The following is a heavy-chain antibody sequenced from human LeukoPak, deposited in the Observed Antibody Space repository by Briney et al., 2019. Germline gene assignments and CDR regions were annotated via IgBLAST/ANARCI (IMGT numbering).Heavy chain of an antibody. J-gene: IGHJ4*02. V-gene: IGHV3-33*01. D-gene: IGHD6-19*01. CDR2: IWHDGSNK. CDR1: GFIFSSYG. CDR3: ARDRSSGWYLFDY. Sequence: GRSLRLSCAASGFIFSSYGVHWVRQAPGKGLEWVAVIWHDGSNKYSADSVKGRFTISRDNSRDTLYLQMNSLRAEDTAVYYCARDRSSGWYLFDYWGQGTLVTVSS.